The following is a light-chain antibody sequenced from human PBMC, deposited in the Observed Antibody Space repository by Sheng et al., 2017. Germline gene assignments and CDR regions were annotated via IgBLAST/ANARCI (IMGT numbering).Light chain of an antibody. V-gene: IGKV1-9*01. J-gene: IGKJ3*01. Sequence: DVQLTQSPSFLSASVGDRVTITCRASQGISSYLAWYQQQPGKAPKLLIYGASTLQSGVPSRFSGSGSGTEFTLTISSLQPEDFATYYCQQLNSYPSTFGPGTKVDIK. CDR2: GAS. CDR3: QQLNSYPST. CDR1: QGISSY.